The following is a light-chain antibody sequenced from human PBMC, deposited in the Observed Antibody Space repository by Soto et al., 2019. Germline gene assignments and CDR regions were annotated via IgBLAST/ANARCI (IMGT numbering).Light chain of an antibody. J-gene: IGKJ4*01. CDR3: QQYDNRPLT. CDR1: QSISSY. CDR2: DAS. V-gene: IGKV1-33*01. Sequence: DIQMTQSPSSLSASVGDRVTITCRASQSISSYLNWYQQKPGKAPKLLIYDASNLETGVPSRFSGSGSGTDFTFTISSLQPEDIATYYCQQYDNRPLTFGGGTKVDI.